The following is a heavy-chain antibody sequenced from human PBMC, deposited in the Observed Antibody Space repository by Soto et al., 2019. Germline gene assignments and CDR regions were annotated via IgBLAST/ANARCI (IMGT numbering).Heavy chain of an antibody. V-gene: IGHV1-69*12. CDR3: ARGMEWSQGLDY. J-gene: IGHJ4*02. D-gene: IGHD3-3*01. CDR1: GGTFSSYA. Sequence: QVQLVQSGGEGKKPGSSVKVSCKASGGTFSSYAISWGRQGPGQRPEWMGGIIPIFGTANYAQKFQGRVTITADESTSTAYMELSSLRSEDTAVYYCARGMEWSQGLDYWGQGTLVTVSS. CDR2: IIPIFGTA.